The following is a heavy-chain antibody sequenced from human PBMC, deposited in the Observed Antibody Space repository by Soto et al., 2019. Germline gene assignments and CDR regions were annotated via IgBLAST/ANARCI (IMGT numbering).Heavy chain of an antibody. V-gene: IGHV3-48*03. CDR1: GFTFSSFE. CDR3: ARDSRAGAARRPTFYY. D-gene: IGHD6-6*01. CDR2: IGRSGETI. J-gene: IGHJ4*02. Sequence: PGGSLRLSCVGSGFTFSSFEMNWVRQTPGKGLEWLSYIGRSGETIYYADSVKGRFTISRDNAKSSLFLQTNGLRDEDTGIYYCARDSRAGAARRPTFYYWGRGTLVTVTS.